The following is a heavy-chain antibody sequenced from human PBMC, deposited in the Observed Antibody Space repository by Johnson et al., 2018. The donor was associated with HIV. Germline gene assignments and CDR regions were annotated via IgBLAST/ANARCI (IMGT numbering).Heavy chain of an antibody. CDR2: IQYDGNHE. J-gene: IGHJ3*02. CDR1: GFTFSNYG. V-gene: IGHV3-30*02. Sequence: QVQLVESGGGVVQPGGSLRLSCAASGFTFSNYGIHWVRQAPGKGLEWVAFIQYDGNHENYIDSVKGRFTISRDNSKNTLNLQMNSLRPEDTAVYYCATERAVVSANAFDIWGQGTMVTVSS. D-gene: IGHD4-23*01. CDR3: ATERAVVSANAFDI.